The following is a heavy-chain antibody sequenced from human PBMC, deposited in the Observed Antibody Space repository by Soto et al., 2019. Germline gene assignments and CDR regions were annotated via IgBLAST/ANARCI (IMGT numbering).Heavy chain of an antibody. D-gene: IGHD5-18*01. V-gene: IGHV3-30*18. CDR2: ISYDGSEK. Sequence: PGGSLRLSCAASRFSFTTYGMHWVRQAPGKGLEWVAVISYDGSEKYYADSVKGRFTISRDNSKNTLYLQMDSLRTEDTAVYFCAKAWRYNYATDACDIWGQGTLVTVSS. CDR3: AKAWRYNYATDACDI. CDR1: RFSFTTYG. J-gene: IGHJ3*02.